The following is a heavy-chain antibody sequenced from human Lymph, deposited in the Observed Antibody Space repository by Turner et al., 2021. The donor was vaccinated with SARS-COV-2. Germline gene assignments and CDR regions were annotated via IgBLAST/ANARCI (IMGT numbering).Heavy chain of an antibody. CDR3: ARGLSGNYYFFVY. CDR1: GFTFSNYA. J-gene: IGHJ4*02. D-gene: IGHD1-26*01. Sequence: QVQLVESGGGVVQPGRSLRLSCAASGFTFSNYAMHWVRQAPGKGLEWVALISYDGSNKYYADSVKGRFTISRDNSKNTLSLQMNSLRAEDTAVYYCARGLSGNYYFFVYWGQGTLVTVSS. V-gene: IGHV3-30-3*01. CDR2: ISYDGSNK.